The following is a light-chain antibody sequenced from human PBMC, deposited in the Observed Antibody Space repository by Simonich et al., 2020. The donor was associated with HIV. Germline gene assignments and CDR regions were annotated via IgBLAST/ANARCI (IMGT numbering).Light chain of an antibody. CDR3: QQYNKWPLT. V-gene: IGKV1-NL1*01. CDR1: QAISNS. J-gene: IGKJ4*01. Sequence: DIQMTQSPSSLSASVGDRVTITCRASQAISNSLAWYQQKPGKAPKLLLYAASRLESGVPSRFSGSGSGTEFSLTISSLQSEDSAVYYCQQYNKWPLTFGGGTKVEIK. CDR2: AAS.